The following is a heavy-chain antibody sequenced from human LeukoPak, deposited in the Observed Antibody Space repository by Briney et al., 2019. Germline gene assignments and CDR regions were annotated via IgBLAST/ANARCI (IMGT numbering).Heavy chain of an antibody. V-gene: IGHV3-23*01. D-gene: IGHD2-15*01. Sequence: GGSLRLSCAASGFTFSSYGMSWVRQAPGKGLEWVSGISGSGRGGSTYYAGSVKGRFTISRDNSENTLYLQMNRLRVEDTAIYYCARTGGGSGYWGQGTLVTVSS. CDR2: ISGSGRGGST. J-gene: IGHJ4*02. CDR1: GFTFSSYG. CDR3: ARTGGGSGY.